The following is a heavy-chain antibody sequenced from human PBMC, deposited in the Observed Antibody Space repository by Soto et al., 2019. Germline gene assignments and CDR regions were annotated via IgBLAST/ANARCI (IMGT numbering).Heavy chain of an antibody. Sequence: QVQLVQSGAGVKKPGASVKVSCKTSGYTFTNFGLSWVRQAPGQGLEWMGRISAYNGNTNYAQNSQCRVTMTTDTSTSTAYMELRSLRSDDTAVYYCARGGTPIDCWGQGTLVTVSS. J-gene: IGHJ4*02. D-gene: IGHD3-16*01. V-gene: IGHV1-18*01. CDR1: GYTFTNFG. CDR3: ARGGTPIDC. CDR2: ISAYNGNT.